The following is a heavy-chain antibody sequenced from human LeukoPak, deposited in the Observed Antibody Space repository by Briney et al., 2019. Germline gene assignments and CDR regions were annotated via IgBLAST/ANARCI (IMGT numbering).Heavy chain of an antibody. CDR2: INHSGST. CDR1: GGSFSGYY. CDR3: ARQYSSDLNWFDP. D-gene: IGHD6-19*01. V-gene: IGHV4-34*01. Sequence: SETLSLTCAVYGGSFSGYYWSWIRQPPGKGLEWIGEINHSGSTNYNPSLKSRVTISVDTSKNQFSLKLSSVTAADTAVYYCARQYSSDLNWFDPWGQGTLVTVSS. J-gene: IGHJ5*02.